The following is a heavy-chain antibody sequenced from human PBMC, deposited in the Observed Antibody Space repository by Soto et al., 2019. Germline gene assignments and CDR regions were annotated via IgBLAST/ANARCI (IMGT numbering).Heavy chain of an antibody. J-gene: IGHJ4*02. CDR2: IKQDGSEK. CDR1: GFTFSSHW. V-gene: IGHV3-7*03. CDR3: AKGASWLDY. Sequence: GGSLRLSCAASGFTFSSHWMSWVRQAPGKGLEWLASIKQDGSEKHYVDSVKGRFTISRDNSKNSAFLQVNSLRAEDTAVYYCAKGASWLDYWGQGTLVTVSS.